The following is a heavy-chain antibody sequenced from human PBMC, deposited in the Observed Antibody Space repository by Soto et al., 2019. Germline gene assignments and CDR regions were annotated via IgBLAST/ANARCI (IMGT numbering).Heavy chain of an antibody. J-gene: IGHJ3*02. CDR2: IKEDGSVK. D-gene: IGHD3-10*01. Sequence: GGSLRLSCAAIGFSPRSDWMAWVRQIPGKGLEFVANIKEDGSVKNYVDSVKGRFSISRDNDKNSLYLQMNSLRAEDTAVYYCGTDRWGGAFDMWGQGTTVTVSS. V-gene: IGHV3-7*01. CDR3: GTDRWGGAFDM. CDR1: GFSPRSDW.